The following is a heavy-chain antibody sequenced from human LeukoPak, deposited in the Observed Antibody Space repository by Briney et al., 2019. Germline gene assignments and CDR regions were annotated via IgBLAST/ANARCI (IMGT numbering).Heavy chain of an antibody. CDR1: GYTFTKEA. CDR3: ARVAVGATPHIHLDY. J-gene: IGHJ4*02. V-gene: IGHV1-69*06. Sequence: ASVKVSCKAFGYTFTKEAISWVRQAPGQGLEWMGGIIPIFGTANYAQKFQGRVTITADKSTSTAYMDLSSLRSEDTAVYYCARVAVGATPHIHLDYWGQGTLVTVSS. D-gene: IGHD1-26*01. CDR2: IIPIFGTA.